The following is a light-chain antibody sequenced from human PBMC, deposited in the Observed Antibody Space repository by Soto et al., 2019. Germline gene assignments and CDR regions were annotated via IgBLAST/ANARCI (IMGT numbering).Light chain of an antibody. CDR3: SSYAGSNNFV. Sequence: QSGLTQPPSASGSPGQSVTISCTGTSSDVGAYNYVSWYQQHPGKAPKLMIYEVSKRPSGVPDRFSGSKSGNTASLTVSGLQAEDEAGYYCSSYAGSNNFVFGGGTKLTVL. CDR1: SSDVGAYNY. CDR2: EVS. J-gene: IGLJ3*02. V-gene: IGLV2-8*01.